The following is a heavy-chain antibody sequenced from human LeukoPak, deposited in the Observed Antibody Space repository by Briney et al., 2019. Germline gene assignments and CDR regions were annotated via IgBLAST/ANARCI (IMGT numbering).Heavy chain of an antibody. V-gene: IGHV3-48*03. J-gene: IGHJ4*02. CDR2: ISSSGSTV. CDR3: ARDLLLQVDTAMASGDY. D-gene: IGHD5-18*01. Sequence: PGGSLRLSCAASGFTISSYEMNWVRQAPGKGLEGGSYISSSGSTVYYADSAKGRFTISRDNAKNSLYLQMNSLRAEDTAVYYCARDLLLQVDTAMASGDYWGQGTLVTVSS. CDR1: GFTISSYE.